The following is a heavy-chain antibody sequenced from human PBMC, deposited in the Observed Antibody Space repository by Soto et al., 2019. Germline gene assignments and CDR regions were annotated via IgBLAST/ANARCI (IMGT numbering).Heavy chain of an antibody. Sequence: EVQLVESGGGLVQPGGSLRLSCSVSGFTFSNYAMHWVRQAPGEGLEYVSGITSDGDSTYHADSVKGRFTISRDNSKNTLYLQMSSLRFEDTAIYYCVKGNQLLRYYFEFWGQGTLVTVSS. V-gene: IGHV3-64D*06. D-gene: IGHD2-15*01. CDR2: ITSDGDST. CDR3: VKGNQLLRYYFEF. CDR1: GFTFSNYA. J-gene: IGHJ4*02.